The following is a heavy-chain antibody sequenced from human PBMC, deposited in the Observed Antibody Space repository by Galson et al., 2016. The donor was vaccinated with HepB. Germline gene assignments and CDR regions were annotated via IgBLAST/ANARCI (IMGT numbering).Heavy chain of an antibody. Sequence: PALVKPTQTLTLTCTFSGFSLNASPMCVSWIRQPPGKALEWLALIDWDDNKYYRTSLKTRLTISKDTTRNQVVLTMTNMDPVDTATYFCARTLPGDSSSWYGCDAFDIWGHGTMVTVSS. J-gene: IGHJ3*02. CDR2: IDWDDNK. CDR1: GFSLNASPMC. CDR3: ARTLPGDSSSWYGCDAFDI. V-gene: IGHV2-70*01. D-gene: IGHD6-13*01.